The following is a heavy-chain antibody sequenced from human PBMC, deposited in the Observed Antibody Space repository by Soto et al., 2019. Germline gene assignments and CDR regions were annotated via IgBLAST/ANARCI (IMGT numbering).Heavy chain of an antibody. CDR2: IDPSSGSA. J-gene: IGHJ6*02. Sequence: QVQLVQSGAEVKKPGASVKVSCKASGDTFTTYYIHWVRQAPGQGLEWMGIIDPSSGSAGYAQRFQGSVPMTRDTPTSTFYMELSSLRSEDTAVYYCARGNELPYYYYGLDVWGQGTTVTVSS. V-gene: IGHV1-46*03. D-gene: IGHD1-1*01. CDR1: GDTFTTYY. CDR3: ARGNELPYYYYGLDV.